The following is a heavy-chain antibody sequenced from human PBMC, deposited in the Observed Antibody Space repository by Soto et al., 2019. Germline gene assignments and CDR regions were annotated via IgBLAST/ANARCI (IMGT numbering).Heavy chain of an antibody. D-gene: IGHD3-10*01. Sequence: PSETLSLTCTVSGGSISSGGYYWSWIRQHPGKGLEWIGYIYYSGSTYYNTSLKSRVTISVDTSKNQFSLKLSSVTAADTAVYYCARDYYGSGSYSYGMDVWGQGTTVTVSS. CDR2: IYYSGST. V-gene: IGHV4-31*03. CDR1: GGSISSGGYY. J-gene: IGHJ6*02. CDR3: ARDYYGSGSYSYGMDV.